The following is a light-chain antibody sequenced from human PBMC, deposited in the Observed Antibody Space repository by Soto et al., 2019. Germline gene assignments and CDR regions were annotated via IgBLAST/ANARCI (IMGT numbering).Light chain of an antibody. CDR2: LNSDGSH. V-gene: IGLV4-69*01. J-gene: IGLJ3*02. CDR3: QTWGTGIGV. CDR1: SGHSSYA. Sequence: QPVLTQSPSASASLGASVKLTCTLSSGHSSYAIAWHQQQPEKGPRYLMKLNSDGSHRKGDGIPDRFSGSSSGAEHYLTISRLQSEDEADYYCQTWGTGIGVFGGGTQLTVL.